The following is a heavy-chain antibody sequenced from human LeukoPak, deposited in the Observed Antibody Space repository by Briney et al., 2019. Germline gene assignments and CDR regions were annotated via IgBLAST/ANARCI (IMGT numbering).Heavy chain of an antibody. V-gene: IGHV3-64*01. CDR2: ISSNGGST. CDR1: GFTFSSYA. J-gene: IGHJ4*02. Sequence: GGSLRLSCAASGFTFSSYAMHWVRQAPGKGLEYVSAISSNGGSTYYANSVKGRFTISRDNSKNTVYLQMGSLRAEDMAVYYCARDARSGSGSYYLWFDYWGQGTLVTVSS. CDR3: ARDARSGSGSYYLWFDY. D-gene: IGHD1-26*01.